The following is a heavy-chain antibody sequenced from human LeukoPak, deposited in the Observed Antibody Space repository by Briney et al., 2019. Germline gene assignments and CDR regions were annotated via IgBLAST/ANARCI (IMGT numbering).Heavy chain of an antibody. D-gene: IGHD2-8*02. CDR2: IYYSGST. V-gene: IGHV4-59*01. CDR3: ARVGTDLASRFDP. J-gene: IGHJ5*02. Sequence: PSETLSLTCTVSGGSISSYYWSWIRQPPGKGLEWIGYIYYSGSTNYNPSLKSRVTISVDTSKNQFSLKLSSVTAADTAVHYCARVGTDLASRFDPWGQGALVTVSS. CDR1: GGSISSYY.